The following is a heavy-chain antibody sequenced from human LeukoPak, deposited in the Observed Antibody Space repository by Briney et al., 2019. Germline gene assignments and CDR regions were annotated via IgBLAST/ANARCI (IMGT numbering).Heavy chain of an antibody. D-gene: IGHD2-8*01. CDR1: GFTFSSYE. J-gene: IGHJ4*02. CDR2: ISSSGSTI. Sequence: GGSLRLSCAASGFTFSSYEMNWVRQAPGKGLEWVSYISSSGSTIYYADSVKGRFTISRDNAKNSLYLQMNSLRAEDTAVYYCARAYGSVYSAFDYWDQGTLVTVSS. CDR3: ARAYGSVYSAFDY. V-gene: IGHV3-48*03.